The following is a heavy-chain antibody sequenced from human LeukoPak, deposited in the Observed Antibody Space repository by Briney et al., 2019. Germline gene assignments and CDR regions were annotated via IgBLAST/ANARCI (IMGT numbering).Heavy chain of an antibody. Sequence: GRSLRLSCAASGFTFSSYAMHWVRQAPGKGLEWVAVISYDGSNKYYADSVKGRFTISRDNSKNTLYLQMNSLRAEDTAVYHCARERIQLWLLGVWDRYWGQGTLVTVSS. CDR1: GFTFSSYA. J-gene: IGHJ4*02. CDR3: ARERIQLWLLGVWDRY. CDR2: ISYDGSNK. V-gene: IGHV3-30*04. D-gene: IGHD5-18*01.